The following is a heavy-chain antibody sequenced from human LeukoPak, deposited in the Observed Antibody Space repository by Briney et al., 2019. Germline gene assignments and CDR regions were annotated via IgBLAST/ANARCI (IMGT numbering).Heavy chain of an antibody. CDR3: ARDILGPSGY. D-gene: IGHD3/OR15-3a*01. Sequence: TLSLTCTVSGDSISSGNYYWRWFRQPAGKGLEWIGRFYTSGSTNYNPSLKSRVTISVDTSKNQFSLKLSSVTAADTAVYYCARDILGPSGYWGQGTLVIVSS. J-gene: IGHJ4*02. V-gene: IGHV4-61*02. CDR1: GDSISSGNYY. CDR2: FYTSGST.